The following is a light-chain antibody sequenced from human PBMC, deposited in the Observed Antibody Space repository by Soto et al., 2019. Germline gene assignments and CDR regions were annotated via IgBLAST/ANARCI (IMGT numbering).Light chain of an antibody. J-gene: IGLJ2*01. CDR1: SSNIGAGYD. Sequence: CTGXSSNIGAGYDVHWYQQLPGTAPKLLIXGNXNRPSGVPDRFSGSKSGTSASLAITGLQAEEEADYYCQSYDSSVSKVVFGGGTKLTVL. V-gene: IGLV1-40*01. CDR2: GNX. CDR3: QSYDSSVSKVV.